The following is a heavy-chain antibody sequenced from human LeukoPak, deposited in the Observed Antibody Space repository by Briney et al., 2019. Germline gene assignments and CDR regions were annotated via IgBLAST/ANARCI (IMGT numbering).Heavy chain of an antibody. Sequence: GASVKVSCKVSGYTLTELSMHWVRQAPGKGLEWMGGFDPEDGETIYAQKFQGRVTMTEDTSTDTAYMELNNLRSDDTAVYYCARVGAVGGTDAFDIWGQGTMVTVSS. D-gene: IGHD4/OR15-4a*01. V-gene: IGHV1-24*01. J-gene: IGHJ3*02. CDR1: GYTLTELS. CDR3: ARVGAVGGTDAFDI. CDR2: FDPEDGET.